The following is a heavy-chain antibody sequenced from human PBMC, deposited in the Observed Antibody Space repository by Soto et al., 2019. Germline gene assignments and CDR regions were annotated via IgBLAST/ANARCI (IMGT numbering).Heavy chain of an antibody. D-gene: IGHD2-21*02. J-gene: IGHJ4*02. CDR1: GFSFRDHS. CDR3: VRLPKGSVVTG. Sequence: VQLMESGGGLVYPGASLRLSCETSGFSFRDHSMNWVRQAPGKGLQWVSYISSTGDDIHYADSVKGRFTVSRDNAKNALFLQMNSLRDDDSVIYYCVRLPKGSVVTGWGQGTLVTVSS. V-gene: IGHV3-48*02. CDR2: ISSTGDDI.